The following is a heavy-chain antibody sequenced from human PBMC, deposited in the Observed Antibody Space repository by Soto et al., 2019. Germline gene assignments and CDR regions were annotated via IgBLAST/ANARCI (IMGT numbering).Heavy chain of an antibody. CDR3: AKGDYYDFWSGYYQPDY. CDR2: ISGSGGST. D-gene: IGHD3-3*01. J-gene: IGHJ4*02. Sequence: EVQLLESGGGLVQPGGSLRLSCAASGFTFSSYAMSWVRQAPGKGLEWVSAISGSGGSTYYADSVKGRLTISRDNSKNTLYLQMNSLSAEDTAVYYCAKGDYYDFWSGYYQPDYWGQGTLVTVSS. V-gene: IGHV3-23*01. CDR1: GFTFSSYA.